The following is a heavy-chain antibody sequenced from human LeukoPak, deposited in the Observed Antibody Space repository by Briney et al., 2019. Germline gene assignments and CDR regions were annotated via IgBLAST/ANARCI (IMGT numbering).Heavy chain of an antibody. CDR3: ARVIVATYYFDY. V-gene: IGHV3-21*01. J-gene: IGHJ4*02. Sequence: GGSLRLSCAASGFTFSSYSMNWVRPAPGKGLEWVSSISSSSSYIYYADSVKGRFTISRDNAKNSLYLQMNSLRAEDTAVYYCARVIVATYYFDYWGQGTLVTVSS. CDR1: GFTFSSYS. D-gene: IGHD5-12*01. CDR2: ISSSSSYI.